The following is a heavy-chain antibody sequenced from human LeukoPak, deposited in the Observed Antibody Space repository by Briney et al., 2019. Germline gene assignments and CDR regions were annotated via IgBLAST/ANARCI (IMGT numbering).Heavy chain of an antibody. CDR3: ARGASPYYYDSSGYYSI. CDR2: ISTYNGNT. Sequence: ASVKVSCKASGCTFTSYVISWVRQAPGQGLEWMGWISTYNGNTNYAQKLQGRVTMTTDTSTSTAYMELRSLRSDDTAVYYCARGASPYYYDSSGYYSIWGQGTLVTVSS. J-gene: IGHJ4*02. CDR1: GCTFTSYV. V-gene: IGHV1-18*01. D-gene: IGHD3-22*01.